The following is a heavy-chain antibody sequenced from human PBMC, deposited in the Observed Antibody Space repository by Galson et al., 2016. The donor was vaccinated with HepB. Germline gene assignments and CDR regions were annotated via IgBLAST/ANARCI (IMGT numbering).Heavy chain of an antibody. Sequence: SLRLSCAASGFTFSSYAMSWVRQAPGKGLEWVSAISGSGGSTYYADSVKGRFTISRDNSKNTLYLQMNSLRVEDTAVYYCAKDLGFLEWLFFDSYYYHGMDVWGQGTTVTVSS. CDR1: GFTFSSYA. D-gene: IGHD3-3*01. CDR2: ISGSGGST. CDR3: AKDLGFLEWLFFDSYYYHGMDV. J-gene: IGHJ6*02. V-gene: IGHV3-23*01.